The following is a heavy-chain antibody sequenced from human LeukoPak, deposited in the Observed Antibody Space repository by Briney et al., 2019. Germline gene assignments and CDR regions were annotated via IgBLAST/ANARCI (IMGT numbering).Heavy chain of an antibody. CDR3: ARAQWCPLLLDP. J-gene: IGHJ5*02. D-gene: IGHD2-15*01. V-gene: IGHV3-21*01. CDR1: GFTFSSYS. CDR2: ISSSSSYI. Sequence: GGSLRLSCAASGFTFSSYSMNWVRQAPGKGLEWVSSISSSSSYIYYADSVRGRFTISRDNAKNTLFLQMNSLRAEDTAIYYCARAQWCPLLLDPWGQGTLVTVSS.